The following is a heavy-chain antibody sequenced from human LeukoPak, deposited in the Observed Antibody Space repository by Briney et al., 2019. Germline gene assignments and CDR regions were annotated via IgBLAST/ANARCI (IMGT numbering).Heavy chain of an antibody. D-gene: IGHD3-9*01. Sequence: GGSLRLSCAASGFTFSDYYMSWIRQAPGKGLEWVSYISSSGNTIYYADSVKGRFTISRDNAKNSLYLRMNSLRAEDTAVYYCARAPVRYFDWSNDYWGQGTLVTVSS. CDR2: ISSSGNTI. CDR3: ARAPVRYFDWSNDY. V-gene: IGHV3-11*01. J-gene: IGHJ4*02. CDR1: GFTFSDYY.